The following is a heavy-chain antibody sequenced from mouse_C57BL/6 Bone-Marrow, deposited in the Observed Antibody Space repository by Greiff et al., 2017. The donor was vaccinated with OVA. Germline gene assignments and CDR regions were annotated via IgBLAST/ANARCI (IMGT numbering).Heavy chain of an antibody. V-gene: IGHV1-7*01. CDR1: GYTFTSYW. Sequence: QVQLQQSGAELAKPGASVKLSCKASGYTFTSYWMHWVNQRPGQGLEWIGYINPSSGYTKYNQKFKDKATLTADKSSSTAYMQLSSLTYEDSAGYYCARSYYGSSDAMDYWGQGTSVTVSS. D-gene: IGHD1-1*01. J-gene: IGHJ4*01. CDR3: ARSYYGSSDAMDY. CDR2: INPSSGYT.